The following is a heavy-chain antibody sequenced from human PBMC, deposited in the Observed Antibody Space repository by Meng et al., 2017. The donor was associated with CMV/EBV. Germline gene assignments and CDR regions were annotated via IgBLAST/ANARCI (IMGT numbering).Heavy chain of an antibody. J-gene: IGHJ4*02. V-gene: IGHV3-7*01. Sequence: GESLKISCAASGFTFSSYWMSWVRQAPGKGLEWVANIKQDGSEKYYVDSVKGRFTISRGNSKNTLYLQMNSLRAEDTAVYYCARDVAVWFYFDYWGQGTLVTVSS. CDR2: IKQDGSEK. CDR1: GFTFSSYW. D-gene: IGHD3-16*01. CDR3: ARDVAVWFYFDY.